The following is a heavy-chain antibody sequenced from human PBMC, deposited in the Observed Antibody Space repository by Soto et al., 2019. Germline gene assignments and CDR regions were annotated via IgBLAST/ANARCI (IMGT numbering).Heavy chain of an antibody. CDR2: IYYSGST. V-gene: IGHV4-39*01. CDR3: ASGWYDILTATGDFDY. CDR1: GGSISSSSYY. J-gene: IGHJ4*02. Sequence: QLQLQESGPGLVKPSETLSLTCTVSGGSISSSSYYWGWIRQPPGKGLEWIGSIYYSGSTYYNPSLKSRVTISVDTSKNQFSLKLSSVTAADTAVYYCASGWYDILTATGDFDYWGQGTLVTVSS. D-gene: IGHD3-9*01.